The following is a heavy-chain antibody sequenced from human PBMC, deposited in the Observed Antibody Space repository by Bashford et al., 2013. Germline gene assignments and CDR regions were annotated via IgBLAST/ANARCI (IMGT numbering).Heavy chain of an antibody. CDR3: ARGANWEQWLVTYYYYYGMDV. D-gene: IGHD6-19*01. CDR2: IYSSGST. Sequence: GLEWIGRIYSSGSTNYNPSLKSRVTMSLDTSKNQFSLKLSSVTAADTAVYYCARGANWEQWLVTYYYYYGMDVWGQGTMVTVSS. J-gene: IGHJ6*02. V-gene: IGHV4-4*07.